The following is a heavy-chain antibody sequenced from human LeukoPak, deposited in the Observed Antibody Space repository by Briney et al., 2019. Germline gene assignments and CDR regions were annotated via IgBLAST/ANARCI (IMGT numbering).Heavy chain of an antibody. J-gene: IGHJ4*02. CDR1: GFTFSSYA. CDR3: AKDARTGYSSGWSLDY. D-gene: IGHD6-19*01. CDR2: ISGSGGST. Sequence: PGGSLRLSCAASGFTFSSYAMSWVRQAPVKGLEWVSAISGSGGSTYYADSVKGRFTISRDNSKNTLYLQMNSLRAKDTAVYYCAKDARTGYSSGWSLDYWGQGTLVTVSS. V-gene: IGHV3-23*01.